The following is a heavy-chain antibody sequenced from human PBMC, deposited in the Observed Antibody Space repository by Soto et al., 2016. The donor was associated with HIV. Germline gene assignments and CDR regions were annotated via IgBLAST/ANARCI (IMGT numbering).Heavy chain of an antibody. Sequence: QLQLQESGPGLVKPSETLSLTCTVSGDSFSRSSYYWGWIRQPPGKGLEWIGSMYYSGNTYHNPSLKSRVTISVDTSKNQFSLRLSSVTAADTAVYYCARHDSGYDNAWNYFDYWGQGTLVTVSS. CDR1: GDSFSRSSYY. D-gene: IGHD5-12*01. CDR3: ARHDSGYDNAWNYFDY. J-gene: IGHJ4*02. V-gene: IGHV4-39*01. CDR2: MYYSGNT.